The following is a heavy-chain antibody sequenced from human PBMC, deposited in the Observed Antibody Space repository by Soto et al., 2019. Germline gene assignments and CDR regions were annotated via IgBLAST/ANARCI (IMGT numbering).Heavy chain of an antibody. D-gene: IGHD3-22*01. CDR1: GFTFSSYA. Sequence: GGSLRLSCAASGFTFSSYAMHWVRQAPGKGLEWVAVISYDGSNKYYADSVKGRFTISRDNSKNTLYLQMNSLRAEDTAVYYCARDRNPTDYYDSSGYYFEVAYWGQGTLVTVSS. J-gene: IGHJ4*02. CDR3: ARDRNPTDYYDSSGYYFEVAY. CDR2: ISYDGSNK. V-gene: IGHV3-30-3*01.